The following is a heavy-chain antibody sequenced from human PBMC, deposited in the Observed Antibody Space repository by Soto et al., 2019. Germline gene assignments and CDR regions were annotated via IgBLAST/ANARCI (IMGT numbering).Heavy chain of an antibody. D-gene: IGHD6-13*01. V-gene: IGHV4-59*01. CDR2: IYYSGST. Sequence: SETLSLTCTVSGGSISSYYWSWIRQPPGKGLEWIGYIYYSGSTNYNPSLKSRVTISVDTSKNQFSLKLSSVTAADTAVYYCARQTERYSSSWYPFYYWGQGTLVTVSS. CDR1: GGSISSYY. CDR3: ARQTERYSSSWYPFYY. J-gene: IGHJ4*02.